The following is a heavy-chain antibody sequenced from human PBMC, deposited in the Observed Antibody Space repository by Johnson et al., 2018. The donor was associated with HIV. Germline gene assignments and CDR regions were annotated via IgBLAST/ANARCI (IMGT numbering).Heavy chain of an antibody. CDR1: GFTFSSYD. J-gene: IGHJ3*02. CDR2: IGTAGDT. CDR3: AGRSSAWYEDAFDI. D-gene: IGHD6-19*01. Sequence: VQLVESGGGLVQPGGSLRLSCAASGFTFSSYDMHWVRQATGKGLEWVSAIGTAGDTYYPGSVKGRFTISRENAKNTLYLQMNSLRAEDTAVYYCAGRSSAWYEDAFDIWGQGTMVTVSS. V-gene: IGHV3-13*01.